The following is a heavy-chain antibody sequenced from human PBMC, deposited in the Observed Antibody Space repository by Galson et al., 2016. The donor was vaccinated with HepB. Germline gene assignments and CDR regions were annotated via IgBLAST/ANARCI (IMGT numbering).Heavy chain of an antibody. CDR1: GASVSSESYY. J-gene: IGHJ6*02. Sequence: SETLSLTCSVSGASVSSESYYWSWIRQPPGKGLEWIGYVFDSGRTNYNPPLKSRATISVDTSSNQFSLKLSFVTAADTAMYYCAREYTSSWSATYYYGMAVWGQGTTVTVSS. D-gene: IGHD6-13*01. CDR2: VFDSGRT. CDR3: AREYTSSWSATYYYGMAV. V-gene: IGHV4-61*01.